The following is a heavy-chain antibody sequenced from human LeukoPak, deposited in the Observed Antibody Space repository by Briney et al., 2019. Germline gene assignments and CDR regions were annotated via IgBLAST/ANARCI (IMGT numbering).Heavy chain of an antibody. J-gene: IGHJ6*02. CDR3: ARLYYYDSTFGYYYYGMDV. Sequence: SETLSLTCTVSGGSISSYYWSWIRQPPGKGLERIGYIYYSGSTNYNPSLKSRVTISVDTSKNQFSLKLSSVTAADTAVYYCARLYYYDSTFGYYYYGMDVWGQGTTVTVSS. D-gene: IGHD3-22*01. CDR1: GGSISSYY. CDR2: IYYSGST. V-gene: IGHV4-59*08.